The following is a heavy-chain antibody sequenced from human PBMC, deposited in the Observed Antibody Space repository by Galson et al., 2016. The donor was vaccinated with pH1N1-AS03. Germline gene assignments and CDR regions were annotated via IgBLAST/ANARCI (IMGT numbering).Heavy chain of an antibody. CDR1: GFTFSSYA. CDR2: ISGNGVST. D-gene: IGHD6-13*01. CDR3: ARGPVSYSNYWFPPPDY. V-gene: IGHV3-64*01. Sequence: SLRLSCAASGFTFSSYAMYWVRQAPGKGLEYVSAISGNGVSTYYANSVKGRFTISRDNSKNTLYLQMGSLRAEDMAVYYCARGPVSYSNYWFPPPDYWGQGTLVTVSP. J-gene: IGHJ4*02.